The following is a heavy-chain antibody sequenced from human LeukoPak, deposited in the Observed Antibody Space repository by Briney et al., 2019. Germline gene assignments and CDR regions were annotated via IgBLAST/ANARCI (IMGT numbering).Heavy chain of an antibody. V-gene: IGHV3-74*01. CDR3: ARSRYDYIWGIDY. CDR2: LNSDGSST. D-gene: IGHD3-16*01. Sequence: PGGSLRLSCAASGFTFDDSVMSWVRQAPGKGLVWVSRLNSDGSSTNYADSVKGRFTISRDNAKNTLYLQMNSLRDEDTAVFYCARSRYDYIWGIDYWGQGTLVTISS. J-gene: IGHJ4*02. CDR1: GFTFDDSV.